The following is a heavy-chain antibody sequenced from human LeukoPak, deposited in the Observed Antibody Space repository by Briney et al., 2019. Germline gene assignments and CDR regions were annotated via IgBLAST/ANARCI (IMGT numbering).Heavy chain of an antibody. Sequence: ASVKVSCKASGYTFTSYGISWVRQAPGQGLEWMGWISAYNGNTNYAQKLQGRVTMTTDTSTSTAYMELRSLRSDDTAVYYCAGFWLMRGWFDPWGQVTLVTVSS. D-gene: IGHD3-3*01. CDR3: AGFWLMRGWFDP. CDR2: ISAYNGNT. CDR1: GYTFTSYG. V-gene: IGHV1-18*01. J-gene: IGHJ5*02.